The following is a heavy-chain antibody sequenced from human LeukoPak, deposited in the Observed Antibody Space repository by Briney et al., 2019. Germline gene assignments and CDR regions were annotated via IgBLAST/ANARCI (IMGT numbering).Heavy chain of an antibody. J-gene: IGHJ5*02. Sequence: GASVKVSCKASGYTFTSYGISWVRQAPGRGLEWMGWISAYNGNTNYAQKLQGRVTMTTDTSTSTAYMELRSLRSDDTAVYYCARDLPIVGATRFDPWGQGTLVTVS. CDR1: GYTFTSYG. CDR2: ISAYNGNT. D-gene: IGHD1-26*01. V-gene: IGHV1-18*01. CDR3: ARDLPIVGATRFDP.